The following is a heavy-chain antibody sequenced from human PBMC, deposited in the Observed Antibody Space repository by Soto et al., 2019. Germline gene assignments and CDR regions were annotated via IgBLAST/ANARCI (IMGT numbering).Heavy chain of an antibody. CDR3: ARYYGSGSYKNWFDP. CDR2: IYYSGST. CDR1: GGSISSGDYY. D-gene: IGHD3-10*01. Sequence: SETLSLTCTVSGGSISSGDYYWSWIRQPPGKGLEWIGYIYYSGSTYYNPSLKSRVTISVDTSKNQFSLKLSSVTAADTAVYYCARYYGSGSYKNWFDPWGQGTLVTVSS. J-gene: IGHJ5*02. V-gene: IGHV4-30-4*01.